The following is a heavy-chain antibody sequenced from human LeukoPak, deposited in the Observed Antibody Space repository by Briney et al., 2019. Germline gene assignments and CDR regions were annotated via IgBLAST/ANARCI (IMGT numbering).Heavy chain of an antibody. D-gene: IGHD6-19*01. CDR1: GGSISSSSYY. V-gene: IGHV4-39*07. J-gene: IGHJ4*02. CDR2: IYYSGST. CDR3: ARGGYSSGWYVAY. Sequence: SETLSLTCTVSGGSISSSSYYWGWIRQPPGKGLEWIGSIYYSGSTYYNPSLKSRVTISVDMSKNQFSLKLSSVTAADTAVYYCARGGYSSGWYVAYWGQGTLVTVSS.